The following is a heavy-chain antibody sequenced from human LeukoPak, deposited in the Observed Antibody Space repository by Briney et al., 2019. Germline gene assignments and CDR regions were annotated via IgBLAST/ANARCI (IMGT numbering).Heavy chain of an antibody. Sequence: SETLSLTCAVYGGSFSGYYWSWIRQPPGKGLEWIGEINHSGSTNYNPSLKSRVTISVDTSKNQFSLKLSSVTAADTAVYYCASTSRSPFDPWGQGALVTVFS. V-gene: IGHV4-34*01. CDR1: GGSFSGYY. D-gene: IGHD2/OR15-2a*01. CDR3: ASTSRSPFDP. J-gene: IGHJ5*02. CDR2: INHSGST.